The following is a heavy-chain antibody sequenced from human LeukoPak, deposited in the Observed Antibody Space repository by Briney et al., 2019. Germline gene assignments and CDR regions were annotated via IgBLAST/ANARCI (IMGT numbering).Heavy chain of an antibody. CDR2: IRYDGSNK. D-gene: IGHD2-2*01. CDR3: ARETFCTGTRCPIGDHFDY. Sequence: GGSLRLSCAASGFTFSSYGMHWVRQAPGKGLEWVSFIRYDGSNKYYADSVKGRFTISRDNAKNSLYLHMNSLRAEDTAVYYCARETFCTGTRCPIGDHFDYWGQGTLVTVSS. V-gene: IGHV3-30*02. J-gene: IGHJ4*02. CDR1: GFTFSSYG.